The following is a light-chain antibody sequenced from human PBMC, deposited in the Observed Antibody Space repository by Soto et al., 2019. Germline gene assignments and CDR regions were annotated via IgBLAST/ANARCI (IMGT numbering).Light chain of an antibody. Sequence: QSVLTQPASVSGSPGQSTTISCTGTSSDVGGYNYVSWYQQRPGKAPKLMVYDVSNRPSGVSKRFSGSKSGNTHSLAISGVQAEDGADYYCSSYTSSGTHVVFGGGTKVTVL. V-gene: IGLV2-14*01. CDR2: DVS. CDR3: SSYTSSGTHVV. CDR1: SSDVGGYNY. J-gene: IGLJ2*01.